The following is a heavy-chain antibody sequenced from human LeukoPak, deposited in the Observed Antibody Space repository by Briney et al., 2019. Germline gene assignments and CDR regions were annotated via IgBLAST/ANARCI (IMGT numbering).Heavy chain of an antibody. D-gene: IGHD1-26*01. V-gene: IGHV4-34*01. J-gene: IGHJ6*04. CDR2: INHSGST. CDR1: GGSFSGYY. Sequence: SETLSLTCAVYGGSFSGYYWSWIRQPPGKGLEWIGEINHSGSTNYNPSLKSRVTISVDTSKNQFSLKLSSVTAADTAVYYCAREGMYSGSYFEFWGKGTTVTISS. CDR3: AREGMYSGSYFEF.